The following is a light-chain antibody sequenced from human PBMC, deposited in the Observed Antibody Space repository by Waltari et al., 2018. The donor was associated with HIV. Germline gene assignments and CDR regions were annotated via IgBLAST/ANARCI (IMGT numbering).Light chain of an antibody. CDR2: RNN. V-gene: IGLV1-47*01. J-gene: IGLJ2*01. Sequence: QSVLTQPPSASGPPGQRVTISCSGSSPHIGSNYVYWYQQLPGTAPKLLIYRNNQRPSGGPDRFSGSKSGTSASLAISGLRSEDEADYYCAAWDDSLSGVVFGGGTKLTVL. CDR3: AAWDDSLSGVV. CDR1: SPHIGSNY.